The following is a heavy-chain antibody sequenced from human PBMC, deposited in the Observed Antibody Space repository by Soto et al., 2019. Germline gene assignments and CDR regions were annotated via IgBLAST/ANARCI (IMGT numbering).Heavy chain of an antibody. D-gene: IGHD2-2*02. J-gene: IGHJ4*02. V-gene: IGHV1-3*01. CDR1: GYTFTSYA. CDR3: ASSYCSSTSCYISFDY. Sequence: ASVKVSCKASGYTFTSYAMHWVRQAPGQRLEWMGWINAGNGNTKYSQKFQGRVTITRDTSASTAYMELSSLRSEDTAVYYCASSYCSSTSCYISFDYWGQGTLVTVSS. CDR2: INAGNGNT.